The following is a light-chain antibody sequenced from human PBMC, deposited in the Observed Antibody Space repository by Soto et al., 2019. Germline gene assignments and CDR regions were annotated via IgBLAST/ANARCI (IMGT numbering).Light chain of an antibody. CDR2: EVS. V-gene: IGLV2-8*01. Sequence: QSVLTQPPSASGSPGQSVTISCTGTSSDVGGYNYVSWYQQHPGKAPKLMIYEVSKRPSGVPDRFSGSKSGNTASLTVSGLQAEDEADYYCSSYTGTNTHVFGTGTQLTVL. CDR1: SSDVGGYNY. CDR3: SSYTGTNTHV. J-gene: IGLJ1*01.